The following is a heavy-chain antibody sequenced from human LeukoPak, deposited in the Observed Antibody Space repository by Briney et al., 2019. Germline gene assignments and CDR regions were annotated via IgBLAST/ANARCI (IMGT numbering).Heavy chain of an antibody. V-gene: IGHV3-48*03. J-gene: IGHJ6*02. Sequence: PGGSLRPSCAASGFTFSSYEMNWVRQAPGKGLEWVSYISSSGSTIYYADSVKGRFTISRDNAKNSLYLQMNSLRAEDTAVYYCAREGRSSTYLYGMDVWGQGTTVTVSS. CDR3: AREGRSSTYLYGMDV. CDR2: ISSSGSTI. CDR1: GFTFSSYE. D-gene: IGHD2-2*01.